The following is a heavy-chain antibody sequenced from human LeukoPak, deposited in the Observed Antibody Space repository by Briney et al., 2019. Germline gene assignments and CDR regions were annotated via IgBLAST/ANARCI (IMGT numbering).Heavy chain of an antibody. J-gene: IGHJ4*02. CDR1: GFTFSNAW. Sequence: PGGSLRLSCAASGFTFSNAWMSWVRQAPGKGLEWVGRIKSKTDGGTTDYAAPVKGRFTISRDDSKNTLYLQMNSLKTEDTAVYYCTTDDLSGYSYGYPWFDNWGQGTLVTVSS. V-gene: IGHV3-15*01. D-gene: IGHD5-18*01. CDR2: IKSKTDGGTT. CDR3: TTDDLSGYSYGYPWFDN.